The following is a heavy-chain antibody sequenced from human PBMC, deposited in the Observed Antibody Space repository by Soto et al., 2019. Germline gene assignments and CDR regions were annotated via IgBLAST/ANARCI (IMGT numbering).Heavy chain of an antibody. Sequence: QITLKESGPTLVKPTQTLTLTCTFSGFSLSTSGVGVGWIRQPPGKAPEWLALIYWDDDKRYSPSLKSRLTITKDTSKNQVVLTMTNMDPVDTATYYCAHSILPRTTGTTSFDYWGQGTLVTVSS. J-gene: IGHJ4*02. D-gene: IGHD1-1*01. CDR3: AHSILPRTTGTTSFDY. CDR1: GFSLSTSGVG. V-gene: IGHV2-5*02. CDR2: IYWDDDK.